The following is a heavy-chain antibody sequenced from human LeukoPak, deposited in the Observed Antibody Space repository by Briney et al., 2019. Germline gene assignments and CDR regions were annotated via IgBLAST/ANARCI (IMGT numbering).Heavy chain of an antibody. CDR3: ARVHCSSTSCYGGGFDY. Sequence: PSETLSLTCAVSGGSISSYYWSWIRQPAGKGLEWIGRIYTSGSTNYNPSLKSRVTMSVDTSKNQFSLKLSSVTAADTAVYYCARVHCSSTSCYGGGFDYWGQGTLVTVSS. CDR2: IYTSGST. D-gene: IGHD2-2*01. J-gene: IGHJ4*02. V-gene: IGHV4-4*07. CDR1: GGSISSYY.